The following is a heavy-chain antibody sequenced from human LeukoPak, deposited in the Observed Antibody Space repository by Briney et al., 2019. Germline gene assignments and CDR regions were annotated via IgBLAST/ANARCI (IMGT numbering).Heavy chain of an antibody. J-gene: IGHJ4*02. CDR3: AKGRGVLWFGEYDY. CDR1: GFTFSSYA. CDR2: ISGSGGST. V-gene: IGHV3-23*01. Sequence: QSGGSLRLSCAASGFTFSSYAMSWVRQAPGKGLEWVSAISGSGGSTYYADSVKGRFTISRDNSKNTLYLQMNSLRAEDTAVYYCAKGRGVLWFGEYDYWGQGTLVTVSS. D-gene: IGHD3-10*01.